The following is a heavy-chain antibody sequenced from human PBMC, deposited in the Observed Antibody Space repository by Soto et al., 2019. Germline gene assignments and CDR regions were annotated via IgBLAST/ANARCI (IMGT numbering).Heavy chain of an antibody. D-gene: IGHD3-16*01. V-gene: IGHV3-15*07. J-gene: IGHJ6*02. Sequence: GGSLRLSCAASGFRLSDHGMHWVRQAPGKGLEWVGRIKSKTDGGTTDYAAPVKGRFTISRDDSKNTLYLQMNSLKTEDTAVYYCTTGGIHGMDVWGQGTTVTVSS. CDR1: GFRLSDHG. CDR2: IKSKTDGGTT. CDR3: TTGGIHGMDV.